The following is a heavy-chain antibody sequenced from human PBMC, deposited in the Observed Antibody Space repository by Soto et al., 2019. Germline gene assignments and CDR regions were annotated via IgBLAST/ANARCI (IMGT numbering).Heavy chain of an antibody. CDR1: GGSISSGDYY. D-gene: IGHD4-17*01. V-gene: IGHV4-30-4*01. J-gene: IGHJ6*02. CDR2: IYYSGST. Sequence: SETLSLTCTVSGGSISSGDYYWSWIRQPPGKGLEWIGYIYYSGSTYYNPSLKSRVTISVDTSKNQFSLKLSSVTAADTAVYYCAAYGTLPATTVTTTPYGYYYYGMDVWAKGPRSPSP. CDR3: AAYGTLPATTVTTTPYGYYYYGMDV.